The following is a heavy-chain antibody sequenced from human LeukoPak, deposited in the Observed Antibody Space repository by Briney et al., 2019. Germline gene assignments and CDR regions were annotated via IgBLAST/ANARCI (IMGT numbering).Heavy chain of an antibody. J-gene: IGHJ3*02. V-gene: IGHV3-48*03. Sequence: GRSLRLSCAASRFTFSSYEMNWVRQAPGQGLEWVSYINGGGSIIYYADSVKGRFTISRDNARNSLYLHMNGLRAEDTAVYYCAAETENSNYDVFDMWGQGTMVTVSS. CDR2: INGGGSII. D-gene: IGHD4-11*01. CDR3: AAETENSNYDVFDM. CDR1: RFTFSSYE.